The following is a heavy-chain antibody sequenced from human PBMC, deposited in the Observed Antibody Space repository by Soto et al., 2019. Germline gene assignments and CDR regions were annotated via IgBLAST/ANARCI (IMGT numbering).Heavy chain of an antibody. D-gene: IGHD5-18*01. J-gene: IGHJ6*02. V-gene: IGHV1-69*01. CDR2: IIPMFGTA. CDR3: ATGGHNDGYNFYHGMDV. Sequence: QVQLVQSGAEVKKPGSSVKVSCKASGAIFSKYVISWARQAPGQGLEWMGGIIPMFGTAYYAQIFRGRLRITADGATTTAYMELSGLTSADTAVYFCATGGHNDGYNFYHGMDVWGQGTTVTVS. CDR1: GAIFSKYV.